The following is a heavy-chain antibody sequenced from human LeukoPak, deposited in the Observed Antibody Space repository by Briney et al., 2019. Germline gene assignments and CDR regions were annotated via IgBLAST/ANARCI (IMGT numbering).Heavy chain of an antibody. CDR2: INQDGSDK. V-gene: IGHV3-7*05. Sequence: GGSLRLSCAASGFSFRTYWMSRVRQAPGKRLECVANINQDGSDKYYVDSVKGRFSISRDNAENSLYLQMNSLRAEDTGVYYCARRGRDFDHWGQGTLVTVSS. J-gene: IGHJ4*02. D-gene: IGHD1-26*01. CDR3: ARRGRDFDH. CDR1: GFSFRTYW.